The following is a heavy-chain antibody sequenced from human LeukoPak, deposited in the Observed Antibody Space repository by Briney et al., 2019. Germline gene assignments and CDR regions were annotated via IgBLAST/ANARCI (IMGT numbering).Heavy chain of an antibody. V-gene: IGHV3-9*01. J-gene: IGHJ6*02. D-gene: IGHD3-3*01. Sequence: GGSLRLSRAASGFFFDDYGMHWVRQVPGKGLEWVSGISWQSNTRKYADSVRGRFTISRDNAKNSLYLQMNSLKLEDTALYYCVKDRDFWSGLDVWGQGTMVTVS. CDR3: VKDRDFWSGLDV. CDR2: ISWQSNTR. CDR1: GFFFDDYG.